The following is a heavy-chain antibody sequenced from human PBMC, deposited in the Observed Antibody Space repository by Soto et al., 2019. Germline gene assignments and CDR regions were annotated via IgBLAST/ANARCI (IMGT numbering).Heavy chain of an antibody. CDR1: GGSFSGYY. Sequence: ASETLSLTCAVYGGSFSGYYWSWIRQPPGKGLEWIGEINHSGSTNYNPSLKSRVTISVDTSKNQFSLKLSSVTAADTAVYYCARSIQLWFHYYYYGMDVWGQGTTVTVSS. CDR3: ARSIQLWFHYYYYGMDV. D-gene: IGHD5-18*01. CDR2: INHSGST. J-gene: IGHJ6*02. V-gene: IGHV4-34*01.